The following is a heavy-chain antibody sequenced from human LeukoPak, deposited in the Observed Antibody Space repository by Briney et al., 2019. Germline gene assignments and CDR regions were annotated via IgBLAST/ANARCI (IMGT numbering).Heavy chain of an antibody. J-gene: IGHJ4*02. V-gene: IGHV4-59*01. CDR2: IHYSGST. Sequence: SETLSLTCTVSGGSISSYYWSWIRQPPGKGLEWIGYIHYSGSTNYNPSLKSRVTISVDTSKNEFSLKLRSVTAADTAVYYCARSDRDRGYYFDYRGQGTLVTVSS. CDR3: ARSDRDRGYYFDY. D-gene: IGHD1-14*01. CDR1: GGSISSYY.